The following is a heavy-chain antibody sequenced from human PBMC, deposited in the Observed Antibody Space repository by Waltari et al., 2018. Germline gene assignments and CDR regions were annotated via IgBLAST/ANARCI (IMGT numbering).Heavy chain of an antibody. CDR2: IYTSGST. Sequence: QVQLQESGPGLVKPSETLSLTCTVSGGSISSYYWSWIRQPAGKGREWIGRIYTSGSTNYNPPLKSRVTMSVDTSKSQFSLKLSSVTAADTAVYYCARDCSGGSCYSQYYYYGMDVWGQGTTVTVSS. D-gene: IGHD2-15*01. J-gene: IGHJ6*02. CDR1: GGSISSYY. CDR3: ARDCSGGSCYSQYYYYGMDV. V-gene: IGHV4-4*07.